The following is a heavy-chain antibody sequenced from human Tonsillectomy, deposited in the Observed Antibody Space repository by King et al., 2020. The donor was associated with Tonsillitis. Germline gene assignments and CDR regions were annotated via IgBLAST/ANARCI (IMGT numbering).Heavy chain of an antibody. CDR3: AKCPYDFWSGGLYYAMDV. D-gene: IGHD3-3*01. J-gene: IGHJ6*02. V-gene: IGHV3-23*04. CDR1: GFTFSTYA. CDR2: MSGAGART. Sequence: VQLVESGGGLVQPGGSLRLSCAASGFTFSTYAMTWVRQAPGKGLEWVSVMSGAGARTYHADSVKGRFTISRDNSKNTRYLQMNSRRAEDTAVYYCAKCPYDFWSGGLYYAMDVWGQGTTVTVSS.